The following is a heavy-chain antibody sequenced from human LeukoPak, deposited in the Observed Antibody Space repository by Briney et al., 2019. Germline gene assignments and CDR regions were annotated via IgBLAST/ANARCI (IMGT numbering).Heavy chain of an antibody. V-gene: IGHV3-23*01. Sequence: GGSLRLSCAASGFTFSSYAMSWVRQAPGKGLEWVSAISGSGGSTYYADSVKGRFTISRDNSKNTLYLQMNSLRAEDTAVYYCANVAYCGGDCYSEFRHWGQGTLVTVSS. CDR1: GFTFSSYA. CDR3: ANVAYCGGDCYSEFRH. CDR2: ISGSGGST. J-gene: IGHJ1*01. D-gene: IGHD2-21*02.